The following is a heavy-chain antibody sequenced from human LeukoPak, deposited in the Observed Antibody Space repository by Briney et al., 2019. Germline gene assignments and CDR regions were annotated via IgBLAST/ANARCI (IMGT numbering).Heavy chain of an antibody. V-gene: IGHV4-31*03. D-gene: IGHD6-13*01. CDR3: AREPIAQAAAGTIFDY. CDR2: IYYSGST. Sequence: SQTLSLTCTVSGGSISSGGYYWSWIRQHPGKGLEWIGYIYYSGSTYYNPSLKSRVTMSVDTSKNQFSLKLSSVTAADTAVYYCAREPIAQAAAGTIFDYWGQGTLVTVSS. J-gene: IGHJ4*02. CDR1: GGSISSGGYY.